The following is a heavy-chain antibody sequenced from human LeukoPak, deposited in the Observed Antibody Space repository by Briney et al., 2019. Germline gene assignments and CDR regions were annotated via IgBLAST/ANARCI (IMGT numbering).Heavy chain of an antibody. Sequence: PGGSLRLSCAASGFTFNNYWMHLVRQAPGEGLVWVSRSNSDGSSTNYAASVKGRFTISRDNAKNTLYLQMNSLRAEDTAVYYCARERNDLLNYGGFDYWGQGTLVTVSS. CDR2: SNSDGSST. J-gene: IGHJ4*02. D-gene: IGHD2-21*01. CDR1: GFTFNNYW. CDR3: ARERNDLLNYGGFDY. V-gene: IGHV3-74*01.